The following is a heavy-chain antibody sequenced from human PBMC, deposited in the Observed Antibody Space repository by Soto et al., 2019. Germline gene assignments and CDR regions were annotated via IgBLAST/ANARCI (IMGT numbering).Heavy chain of an antibody. Sequence: GGSLRLSCAASASGFTFSSYAMIWVRQAPGKGLEWLSTISGGANITYYADSVKGRFTISRGISKNTLFLQMLGLRAEDTAVYFCAKSTVVPAPIDYWGQGTLVTVSS. CDR1: GFTFSSYA. CDR3: AKSTVVPAPIDY. CDR2: ISGGANIT. V-gene: IGHV3-23*01. J-gene: IGHJ4*02. D-gene: IGHD2-2*01.